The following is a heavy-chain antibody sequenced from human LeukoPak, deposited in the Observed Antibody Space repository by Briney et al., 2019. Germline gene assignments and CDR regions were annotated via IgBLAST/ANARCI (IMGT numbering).Heavy chain of an antibody. J-gene: IGHJ4*02. Sequence: GPVKVSCKASGYTFTSYGISWVRQAPGQGLEWMGWISAYNGNTNYAQKLQGRVTMTTDTSTSTAYMELRSLGSDDTAVYYCARDRVGASPDYWGQGTLVTVSS. CDR2: ISAYNGNT. CDR1: GYTFTSYG. D-gene: IGHD1-26*01. CDR3: ARDRVGASPDY. V-gene: IGHV1-18*01.